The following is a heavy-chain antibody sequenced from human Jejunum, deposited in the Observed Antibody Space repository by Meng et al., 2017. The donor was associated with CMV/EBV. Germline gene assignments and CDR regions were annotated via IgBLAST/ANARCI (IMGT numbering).Heavy chain of an antibody. V-gene: IGHV3-23*01. J-gene: IGHJ4*02. CDR3: AKEDYSNNFDY. CDR1: GFTFSSYA. D-gene: IGHD4-11*01. Sequence: SCGASGFTFSSYALSWVRQAPGKGLEWISTISGSGSTTYYADSVKGRFTVSRDNSQNTLYLQMNSLRAEDTAVYYCAKEDYSNNFDYWGRGTLVTVSS. CDR2: ISGSGSTT.